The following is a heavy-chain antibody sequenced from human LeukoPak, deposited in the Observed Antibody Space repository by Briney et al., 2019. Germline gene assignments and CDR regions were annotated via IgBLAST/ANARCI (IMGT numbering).Heavy chain of an antibody. V-gene: IGHV4-34*01. CDR3: ARELRGSSGWYGERWFDP. D-gene: IGHD6-19*01. Sequence: PSETLSLTCAVYGGSFSGYYWSWIRQPPGKGLEWIGEINHSGSTNYNPSLKSRVTISVDTSKNQFSLKLSSVTAADTAVYYCARELRGSSGWYGERWFDPWGQGTPVTVSS. CDR1: GGSFSGYY. CDR2: INHSGST. J-gene: IGHJ5*02.